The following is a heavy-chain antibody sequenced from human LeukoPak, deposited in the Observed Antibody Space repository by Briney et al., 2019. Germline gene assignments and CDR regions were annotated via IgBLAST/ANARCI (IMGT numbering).Heavy chain of an antibody. CDR3: ARVGVDGYSYGYPDY. CDR1: GGSISSHY. D-gene: IGHD5-18*01. V-gene: IGHV4-59*11. Sequence: PSETLSLTCAVSGGSISSHYWSWTRQAPGKGLEWIGYIDDSGSTNYNPSLRSRVTMSIETSKQRFSLRLRSVTAADTAFYYCARVGVDGYSYGYPDYWGQGTLVTVSS. CDR2: IDDSGST. J-gene: IGHJ4*02.